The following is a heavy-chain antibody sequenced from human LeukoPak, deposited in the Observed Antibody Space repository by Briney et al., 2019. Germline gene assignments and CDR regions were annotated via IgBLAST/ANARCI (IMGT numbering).Heavy chain of an antibody. D-gene: IGHD3-9*01. CDR1: GFTFSNYA. V-gene: IGHV3-23*01. CDR2: ITGSGGNT. J-gene: IGHJ4*02. CDR3: AKWGDYDVLTGYYVSDY. Sequence: AGGSLRLSCAASGFTFSNYAMSWVRQAPGKGLEWVSAITGSGGNTYYADSVKGRFTIPRDNSKNTVFLQMNSLRAEDTAVYYCAKWGDYDVLTGYYVSDYWGQGTLVTVSS.